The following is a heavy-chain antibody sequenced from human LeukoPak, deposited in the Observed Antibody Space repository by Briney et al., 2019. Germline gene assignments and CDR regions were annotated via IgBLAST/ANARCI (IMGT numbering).Heavy chain of an antibody. CDR2: ISGSGGST. CDR1: GFIFSSYA. J-gene: IGHJ5*02. CDR3: ASVRGYSSGWYASGFDP. V-gene: IGHV3-23*01. Sequence: GGSLRLSCAASGFIFSSYAVSWVRQAPGKGLEWVSAISGSGGSTYYADSVKGRFTISRDNSKNTLYPQMNSLRAEDTAVYYCASVRGYSSGWYASGFDPWGQGTLVTVSS. D-gene: IGHD6-19*01.